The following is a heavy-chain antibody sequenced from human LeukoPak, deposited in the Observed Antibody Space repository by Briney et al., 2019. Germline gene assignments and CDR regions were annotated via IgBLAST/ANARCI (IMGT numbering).Heavy chain of an antibody. CDR2: TYYRSKWYN. J-gene: IGHJ4*02. CDR3: ARGNWNYGLQFVSTIDY. CDR1: GDSVSSNSAA. D-gene: IGHD1-7*01. V-gene: IGHV6-1*01. Sequence: SQTLSLTCAISGDSVSSNSAAWNWIRQSPSRGPEWLGRTYYRSKWYNDYAVSVKSRITINPDTSKNQFSLQLNSVTPEDTAVYYCARGNWNYGLQFVSTIDYWGQGTLVTVSS.